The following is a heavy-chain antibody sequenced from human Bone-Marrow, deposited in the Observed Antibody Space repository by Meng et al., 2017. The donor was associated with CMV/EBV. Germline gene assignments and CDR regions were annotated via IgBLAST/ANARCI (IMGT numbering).Heavy chain of an antibody. CDR2: ISSSSSYI. J-gene: IGHJ4*02. V-gene: IGHV3-21*01. D-gene: IGHD1-1*01. CDR3: ARDSWKLEPRGSYYFDY. Sequence: WIRQPPGKGLEWVSSISSSSSYIYYADSVKGRFTISRDNAKNSLYLQMNSLRAEDTAVYYCARDSWKLEPRGSYYFDYWGQGTLVTVSS.